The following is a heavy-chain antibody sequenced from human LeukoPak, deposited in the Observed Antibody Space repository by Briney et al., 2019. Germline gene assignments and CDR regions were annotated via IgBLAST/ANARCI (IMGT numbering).Heavy chain of an antibody. CDR1: GYTFTSYG. J-gene: IGHJ4*02. Sequence: EASVKVSCKASGYTFTSYGISWVRQAPGQGLEWMGWISAYNGNTNYAQKLQGRVTMTTDTSTSTAYMELRSLRSDDTAVYYCARDASDYYGSGSYYVYWGQGTLVTVSS. CDR3: ARDASDYYGSGSYYVY. D-gene: IGHD3-10*01. CDR2: ISAYNGNT. V-gene: IGHV1-18*01.